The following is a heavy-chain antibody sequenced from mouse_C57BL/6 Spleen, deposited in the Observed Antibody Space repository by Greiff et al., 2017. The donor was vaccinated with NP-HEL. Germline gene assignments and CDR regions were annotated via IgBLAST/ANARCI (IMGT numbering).Heavy chain of an antibody. D-gene: IGHD2-3*01. CDR2: ISSGSSTI. CDR1: GFTFSDYG. J-gene: IGHJ3*01. Sequence: EVQVVESGGGLVKPGGSLKLSCAASGFTFSDYGMHWVRQAPEKGLEWVAYISSGSSTIYYADTVKGRFTISRDNAKNTLFLQMTSLRSEDTAMYYCARDGYYEWFAHWGQGTLVTVSA. CDR3: ARDGYYEWFAH. V-gene: IGHV5-17*01.